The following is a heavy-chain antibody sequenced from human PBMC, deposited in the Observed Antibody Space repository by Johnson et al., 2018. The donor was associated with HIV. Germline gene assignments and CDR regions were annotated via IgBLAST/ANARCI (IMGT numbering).Heavy chain of an antibody. CDR2: VSYDGSNK. CDR3: ARDGRGLDAFDI. D-gene: IGHD3/OR15-3a*01. V-gene: IGHV3-30*03. CDR1: GFTVSSNY. Sequence: QVQLVESGGGLVQPGGSLRLSCVVSGFTVSSNYITWVRQAPGKGLEWVAVVSYDGSNKYYADSVKGRFTISRDNSKNTLYLQMNSLRAEDTAVYYCARDGRGLDAFDIWGQGTMVTVSS. J-gene: IGHJ3*02.